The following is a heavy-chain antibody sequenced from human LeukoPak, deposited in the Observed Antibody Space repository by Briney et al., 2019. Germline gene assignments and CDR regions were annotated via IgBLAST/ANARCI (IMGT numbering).Heavy chain of an antibody. J-gene: IGHJ4*02. V-gene: IGHV1-69*04. CDR3: ARDRIAVAGTAGY. D-gene: IGHD6-19*01. Sequence: ASVKVSCKASGGTFSSSAISWVRQAPGQGLEWMGRIIPILGIANYAQKFQGRVTITADKSTSTAYMELSSLRSEDTAVYYCARDRIAVAGTAGYWGQGTLVTVSS. CDR1: GGTFSSSA. CDR2: IIPILGIA.